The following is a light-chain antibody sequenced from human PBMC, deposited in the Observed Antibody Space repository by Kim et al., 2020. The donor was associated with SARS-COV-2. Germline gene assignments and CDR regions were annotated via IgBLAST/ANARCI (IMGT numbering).Light chain of an antibody. V-gene: IGKV3-15*01. J-gene: IGKJ1*01. Sequence: ESPGERVTLSCRASQTVSSSLAWYQQKPGQAPRLLIYGASARATGTPARFSGSASGTEFTLTISSLQSEDFAVYYCQQYYNWPRTFGQGTKVDIK. CDR2: GAS. CDR1: QTVSSS. CDR3: QQYYNWPRT.